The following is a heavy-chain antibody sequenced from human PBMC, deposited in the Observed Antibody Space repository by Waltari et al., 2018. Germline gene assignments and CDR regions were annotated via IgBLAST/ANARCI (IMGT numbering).Heavy chain of an antibody. V-gene: IGHV1-69*12. Sequence: VQLVQSGAEVKEPGSSGKVSCKASGGTFSTYVIIWVRHAPGQGLEWMGGIIPIFGTATHAQKFQGRVTITADESTRTVYMDLNRLRSEDTAVYYCARGHPPGGDYVYYYYGLDLWGQGTTVTVSS. CDR1: GGTFSTYV. CDR3: ARGHPPGGDYVYYYYGLDL. J-gene: IGHJ6*02. D-gene: IGHD4-17*01. CDR2: IIPIFGTA.